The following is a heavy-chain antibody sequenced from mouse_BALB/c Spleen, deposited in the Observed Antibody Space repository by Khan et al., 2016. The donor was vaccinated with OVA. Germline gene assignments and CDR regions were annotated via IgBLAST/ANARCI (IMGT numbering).Heavy chain of an antibody. D-gene: IGHD2-2*01. Sequence: QVQLQQSGAELVKPGASVRLSCKASGYTFTSYYLSWVKQRPGQGLEWIGDINPSSGGTNFNEKFKSKSTLTVDKSSNTAYIQLNSLTSEDAAVYYCTRSGYGSFAYWGQGTLVTVSA. CDR1: GYTFTSYY. CDR2: INPSSGGT. V-gene: IGHV1S81*02. J-gene: IGHJ3*01. CDR3: TRSGYGSFAY.